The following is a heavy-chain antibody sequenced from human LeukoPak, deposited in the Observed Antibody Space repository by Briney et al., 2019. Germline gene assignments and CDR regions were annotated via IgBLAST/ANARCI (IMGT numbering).Heavy chain of an antibody. CDR3: ASRHPDLAGP. D-gene: IGHD3-3*02. CDR2: ISGSGGDI. V-gene: IGHV3-23*01. Sequence: GGSLRLSCAASGFTFSSFAMIWFRQAPGKGLEWVSTISGSGGDIYYADSVKGRFTISRDNSKNTLYLQMSSLRAEDTAVYYSASRHPDLAGPWGQGTLVTVSS. CDR1: GFTFSSFA. J-gene: IGHJ5*02.